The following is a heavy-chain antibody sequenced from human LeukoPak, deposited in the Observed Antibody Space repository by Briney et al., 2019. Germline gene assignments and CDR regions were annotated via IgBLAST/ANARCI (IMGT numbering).Heavy chain of an antibody. CDR1: GFTVSSNY. CDR3: ARESEDTAYFDY. Sequence: GGSLRLSCAASGFTVSSNYMSWIRQAPGKGLEWVSVIYSGGSTYYADSVKGRFTFSRHNSKNTLYLQMNSLRAEETAVYYCARESEDTAYFDYWGQGTLVTVSS. J-gene: IGHJ4*02. CDR2: IYSGGST. V-gene: IGHV3-53*04. D-gene: IGHD5-18*01.